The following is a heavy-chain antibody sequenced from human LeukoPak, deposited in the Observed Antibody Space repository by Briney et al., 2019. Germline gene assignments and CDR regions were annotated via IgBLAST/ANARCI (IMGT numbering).Heavy chain of an antibody. CDR3: ACRSPSRTYDFWSGYYLHDAFDI. CDR1: GFTVSSNY. V-gene: IGHV3-66*02. D-gene: IGHD3-3*01. Sequence: GGSLRLSCAASGFTVSSNYMSWVRQAPGKGLEWVSVIYSGGSTYYADSVKGRFTISRDNSKNTLYLQMNSLRAEDTAVYYCACRSPSRTYDFWSGYYLHDAFDIWGQGTMVTVSS. J-gene: IGHJ3*02. CDR2: IYSGGST.